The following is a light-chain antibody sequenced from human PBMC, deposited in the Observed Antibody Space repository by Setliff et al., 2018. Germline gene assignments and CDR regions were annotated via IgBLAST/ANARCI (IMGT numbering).Light chain of an antibody. CDR2: EVS. CDR3: MSYTTIRTYV. V-gene: IGLV2-14*01. Sequence: STISCAGTSSDVGAYSHVSWYQQYPGKAPKLMISEVSNRPSGVSYRFSGSKSGNTASLTISGLQAEDEADYYCMSYTTIRTYVFGTGTKVT. J-gene: IGLJ1*01. CDR1: SSDVGAYSH.